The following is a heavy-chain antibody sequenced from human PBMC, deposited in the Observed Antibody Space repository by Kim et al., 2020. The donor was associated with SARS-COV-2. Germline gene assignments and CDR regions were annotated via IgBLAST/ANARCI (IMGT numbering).Heavy chain of an antibody. Sequence: GGSLRLSCAASVFTFSSYSMNWVRQAPGKGLEWVSYISSSSSTIYYADSVKGRFTISRDNAKNSLYLQMNSLRDEDTAVYYCARGPRWNIVGAPFGAFDIWGQGTMVTVSS. CDR3: ARGPRWNIVGAPFGAFDI. D-gene: IGHD1-26*01. J-gene: IGHJ3*02. CDR1: VFTFSSYS. CDR2: ISSSSSTI. V-gene: IGHV3-48*02.